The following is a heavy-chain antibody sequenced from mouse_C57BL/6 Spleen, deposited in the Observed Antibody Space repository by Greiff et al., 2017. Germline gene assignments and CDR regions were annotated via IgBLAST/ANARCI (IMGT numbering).Heavy chain of an antibody. D-gene: IGHD1-1*01. J-gene: IGHJ4*01. CDR3: ARDTTVVARENAMDD. Sequence: QVQLQQPGAELVKPGASVKLSCKASGYTFTSYWMHWVKQRPGQGLEWIGMIHPNSGSTNYNEKFKSKATLTVDKSSSTANMQLSSRTSEDSAVYYCARDTTVVARENAMDDWGQGTSVTVSS. CDR1: GYTFTSYW. CDR2: IHPNSGST. V-gene: IGHV1-64*01.